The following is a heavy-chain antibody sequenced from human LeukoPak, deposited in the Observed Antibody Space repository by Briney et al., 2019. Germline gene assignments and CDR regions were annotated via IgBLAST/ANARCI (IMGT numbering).Heavy chain of an antibody. CDR3: ARQVRSGYSVGY. CDR1: GGSFSGYY. Sequence: SETLSLTCAVYGGSFSGYYWSWIRQPPGKGLEWIGEINHSGSTNYNPSLKSRVTISVDTSKNQFSLNLSSVTAADTAVYYCARQVRSGYSVGYWGQGTLVTVSS. D-gene: IGHD5-12*01. CDR2: INHSGST. V-gene: IGHV4-34*01. J-gene: IGHJ4*02.